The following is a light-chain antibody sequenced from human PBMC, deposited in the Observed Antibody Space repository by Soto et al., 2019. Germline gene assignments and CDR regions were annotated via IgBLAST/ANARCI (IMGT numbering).Light chain of an antibody. CDR3: QQYNDWPRT. CDR1: QSVSNNY. V-gene: IGKV3-20*01. CDR2: GAS. Sequence: EIVLTQSPGTLSLSPGERATLSCRASQSVSNNYLAWYQQKPGQAPRRLIYGASSRATGIPDRFSGSGSGTDFTLTISRLEPEDFAVYYCQQYNDWPRTFGRGTKVDIK. J-gene: IGKJ4*02.